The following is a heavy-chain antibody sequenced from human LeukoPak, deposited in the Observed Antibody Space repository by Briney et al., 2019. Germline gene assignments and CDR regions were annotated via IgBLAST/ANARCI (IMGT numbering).Heavy chain of an antibody. CDR2: IASDGSHT. V-gene: IGHV3-30-3*01. Sequence: GRSLRLSCAASGFTFSSYFMHWVRQAPGKGLEWVADIASDGSHTFYVESVKGRFTISRDNSKNTLYLQMNSLRAEDTAVYYCASNTYFDLWGRGTLVTVSS. J-gene: IGHJ2*01. CDR1: GFTFSSYF. CDR3: ASNTYFDL.